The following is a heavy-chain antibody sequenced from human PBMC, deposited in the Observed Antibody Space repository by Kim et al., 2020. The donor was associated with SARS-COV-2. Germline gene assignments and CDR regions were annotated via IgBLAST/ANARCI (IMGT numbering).Heavy chain of an antibody. CDR3: TKDGLWSDSFYDALDT. CDR2: ISLDGKNE. CDR1: GFTFSNYG. V-gene: IGHV3-30*18. Sequence: GGSLRLSCTASGFTFSNYGMLWVRQAPGKGLEWVAMISLDGKNEHYGDSVKGRFSISRDYSKVYLQMDSLRTEDTAVYYCTKDGLWSDSFYDALDTWGQG. J-gene: IGHJ3*02. D-gene: IGHD3-3*01.